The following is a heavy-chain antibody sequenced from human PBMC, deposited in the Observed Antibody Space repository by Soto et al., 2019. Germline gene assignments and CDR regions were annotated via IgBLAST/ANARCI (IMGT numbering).Heavy chain of an antibody. D-gene: IGHD6-13*01. Sequence: GGSLRLSCAASGFTFSSYAMHWVHQAPGKGLEWVAVISYDGSNKYYADSVKGRFTISRDNSKNTLYLQMNSLRAEDTAVYYCARELAAANYYGMDVWGQGTTVTVSS. CDR2: ISYDGSNK. CDR3: ARELAAANYYGMDV. CDR1: GFTFSSYA. J-gene: IGHJ6*02. V-gene: IGHV3-30-3*01.